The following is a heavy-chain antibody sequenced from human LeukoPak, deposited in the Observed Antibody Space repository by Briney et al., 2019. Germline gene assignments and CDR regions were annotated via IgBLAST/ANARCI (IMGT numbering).Heavy chain of an antibody. CDR3: ARGRTYGDYEYYLDY. D-gene: IGHD4-17*01. J-gene: IGHJ4*02. CDR1: GFTFSSYS. CDR2: IGTAGDT. Sequence: GGSLRLSCAASGFTFSSYSMNWVRQATGKGLEWVSAIGTAGDTYYPGSVKGRFTISRENAKNSLYLQMNSLRAGDTAVYYCARGRTYGDYEYYLDYWGQGTLVTVSS. V-gene: IGHV3-13*01.